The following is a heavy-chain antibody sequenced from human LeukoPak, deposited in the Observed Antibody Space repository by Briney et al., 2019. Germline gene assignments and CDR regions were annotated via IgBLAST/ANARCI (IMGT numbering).Heavy chain of an antibody. CDR2: INHSGST. Sequence: SETLSLTCAVYGGSLSGYYWSWIRQPPGKGLEWIGEINHSGSTNYNPSLKSRVTISVDTSKNQFSLKLSSVTAADTAVYYCARVIGGRVAPAADSLYYYYYYMDVWGKGTTVTVSS. CDR3: ARVIGGRVAPAADSLYYYYYYMDV. CDR1: GGSLSGYY. D-gene: IGHD2-2*01. V-gene: IGHV4-34*01. J-gene: IGHJ6*03.